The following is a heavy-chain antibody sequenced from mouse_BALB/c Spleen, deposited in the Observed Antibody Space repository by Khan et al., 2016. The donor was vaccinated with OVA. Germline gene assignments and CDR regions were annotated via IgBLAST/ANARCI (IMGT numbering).Heavy chain of an antibody. V-gene: IGHV9-3-1*01. J-gene: IGHJ4*01. Sequence: QIQLVQSGPELKKPGETVKISCKASGYTFTNYGMNWVKQAPGKGLKWMGWINTYTGEPTYADDFKGRFAFSLETSASTAYLQINNLKNEDTATYFSAREVGYIYAMDYWGQGTSVTVSS. D-gene: IGHD1-2*01. CDR2: INTYTGEP. CDR3: AREVGYIYAMDY. CDR1: GYTFTNYG.